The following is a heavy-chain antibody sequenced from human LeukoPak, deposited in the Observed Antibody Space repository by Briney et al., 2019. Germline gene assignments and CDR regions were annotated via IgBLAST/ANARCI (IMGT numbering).Heavy chain of an antibody. CDR2: ICPSGDST. D-gene: IGHD6-19*01. V-gene: IGHV3-23*01. CDR3: AKDVVPDSGWDLDY. J-gene: IGHJ4*02. Sequence: RAGGSLRLSCAASGFTFSTYSMTWVRQGPGKGLELVSSICPSGDSTFYADSVKGRFTISRDNSKNTLYLQMSSLRTEDTAIYYCAKDVVPDSGWDLDYWGPGTLVTVSS. CDR1: GFTFSTYS.